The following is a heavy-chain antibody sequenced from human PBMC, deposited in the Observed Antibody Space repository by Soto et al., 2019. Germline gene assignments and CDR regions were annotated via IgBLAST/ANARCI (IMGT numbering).Heavy chain of an antibody. CDR2: INPNSGVT. J-gene: IGHJ3*01. V-gene: IGHV1-2*02. Sequence: VASVKVSCKASGYAFTGYYIHWVRQAPGQGLEWMGWINPNSGVTNSAQIFQGRVTMTRDTSISTAYMELTRLRSDDTAVYYCARVSGDTSGYFVGVNPFDVWGQGTMVTVSS. CDR3: ARVSGDTSGYFVGVNPFDV. D-gene: IGHD3-22*01. CDR1: GYAFTGYY.